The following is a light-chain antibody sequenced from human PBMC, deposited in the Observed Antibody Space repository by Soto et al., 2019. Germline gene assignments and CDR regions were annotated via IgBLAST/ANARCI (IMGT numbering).Light chain of an antibody. CDR2: GSD. Sequence: QSVLSQPPSTSGTPGQRVTISCSGGTSNIGTYTVSWYQQFPETAPRLLIYGSDRRPSGVPDRFSGSKSGTSASLSIGGLHAQDEAHYYCAAWDHSLDGPTFGGGTKVTVL. V-gene: IGLV1-44*01. CDR1: TSNIGTYT. CDR3: AAWDHSLDGPT. J-gene: IGLJ2*01.